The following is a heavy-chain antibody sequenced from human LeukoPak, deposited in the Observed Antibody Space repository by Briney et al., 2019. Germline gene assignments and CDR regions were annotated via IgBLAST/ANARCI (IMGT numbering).Heavy chain of an antibody. Sequence: GGSLRLSCAASGFTFSSIAMSWVRQAQDKGLEWDSTISGSVGGTFYADSVKGRFTISRDNSKNTLYLQMNSLRAEDTAVYYCAKDRPCGGDCYDAYWGQGTLVTVSS. CDR1: GFTFSSIA. CDR2: ISGSVGGT. D-gene: IGHD2-21*02. V-gene: IGHV3-23*01. J-gene: IGHJ4*02. CDR3: AKDRPCGGDCYDAY.